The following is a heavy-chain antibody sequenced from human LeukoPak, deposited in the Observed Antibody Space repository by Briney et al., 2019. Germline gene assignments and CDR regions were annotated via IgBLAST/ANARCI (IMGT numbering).Heavy chain of an antibody. CDR2: ISYDGSNK. J-gene: IGHJ4*02. D-gene: IGHD6-6*01. Sequence: GRSLRLSCAASGLTFSSYAMHWVRQAPGKGLEWVAVISYDGSNKYYADSVKGRFTISRDNSKNTLYLQMNSLRAEDTAVYYCATLAARPYYFDYWGQGTLVTVSS. CDR3: ATLAARPYYFDY. V-gene: IGHV3-30*03. CDR1: GLTFSSYA.